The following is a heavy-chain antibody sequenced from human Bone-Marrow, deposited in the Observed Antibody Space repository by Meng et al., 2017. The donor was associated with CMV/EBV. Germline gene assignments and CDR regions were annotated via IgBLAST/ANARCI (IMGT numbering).Heavy chain of an antibody. D-gene: IGHD3-3*01. CDR3: ARGGPYYDFWSGYSLFYYYYGMDV. CDR1: GGSISSYY. V-gene: IGHV4-59*06. Sequence: SETLSLTCTVSGGSISSYYWSWIRQHPGKGLEWIGYIYYSGSTYYNPSLKSRVTISVDTSKNQFSLKLSSVTAADTAVYYCARGGPYYDFWSGYSLFYYYYGMDVWGQGTTVTVSS. J-gene: IGHJ6*02. CDR2: IYYSGST.